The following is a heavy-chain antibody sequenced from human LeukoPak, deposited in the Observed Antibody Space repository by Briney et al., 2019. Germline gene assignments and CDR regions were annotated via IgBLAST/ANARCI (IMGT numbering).Heavy chain of an antibody. J-gene: IGHJ4*02. D-gene: IGHD6-19*01. V-gene: IGHV3-23*01. CDR3: ARKDSGWYGGFHS. CDR1: RFTFGTYA. CDR2: ISGSGGST. Sequence: GGSLKLSCAASRFTFGTYAMTWVRQAPGQGLEWVSSISGSGGSTYYADSVKGRFTISRDNSKNTLYLQMNSLRAEDTAVYYCARKDSGWYGGFHSWGQGTLVTVSS.